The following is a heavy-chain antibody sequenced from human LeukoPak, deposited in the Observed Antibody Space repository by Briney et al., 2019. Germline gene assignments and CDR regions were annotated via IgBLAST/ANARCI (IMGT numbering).Heavy chain of an antibody. D-gene: IGHD4-23*01. Sequence: PGGSLRLSCAASGFTFSSYWMHWVRQAPGKWLVWVSRINSDGSSTSYADSVKGRFTISRDNAKNTLYLQMNSLRAEDTAVYYCARGGNMLMDYWGQGTLATVSS. CDR3: ARGGNMLMDY. V-gene: IGHV3-74*01. CDR1: GFTFSSYW. J-gene: IGHJ4*02. CDR2: INSDGSST.